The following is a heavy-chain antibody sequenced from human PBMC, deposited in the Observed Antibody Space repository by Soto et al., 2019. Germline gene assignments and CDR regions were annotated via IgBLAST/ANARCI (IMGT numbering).Heavy chain of an antibody. CDR2: INPNSGGT. J-gene: IGHJ3*02. CDR1: GYTLTGYY. D-gene: IGHD1-1*01. Sequence: ASVKVSCKASGYTLTGYYMHWVRQAPGQGLEWMGWINPNSGGTNYAQKFQGRVTMTRDTSISTAYMELSRLRSDDTAVYYCARGTEGLDAFDIWGQGTMLTVSS. CDR3: ARGTEGLDAFDI. V-gene: IGHV1-2*02.